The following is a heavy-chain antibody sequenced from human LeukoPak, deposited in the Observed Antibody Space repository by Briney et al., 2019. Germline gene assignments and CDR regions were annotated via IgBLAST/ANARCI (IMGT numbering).Heavy chain of an antibody. CDR2: LDPNIGDA. CDR3: ATNGRLPSNTLDM. D-gene: IGHD2-21*02. Sequence: ASVKVSCKASGYTFTGYFMHWVRQAPRQGLQWLGSLDPNIGDAQYAEQFQDRVTKTRDTSINTAYLELTGLTFDDSGVYYCATNGRLPSNTLDMWGQGTKVTVSS. J-gene: IGHJ3*02. V-gene: IGHV1-2*02. CDR1: GYTFTGYF.